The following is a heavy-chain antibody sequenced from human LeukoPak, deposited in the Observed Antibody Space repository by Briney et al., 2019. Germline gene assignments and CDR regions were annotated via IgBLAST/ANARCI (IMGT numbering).Heavy chain of an antibody. D-gene: IGHD2-21*02. V-gene: IGHV1-8*02. CDR3: ARGPHIVVVTAKRWFDP. CDR2: INPNSGNT. Sequence: ASVKVSCKASGGTFSSYAISWVRQAPGQGLEWMGWINPNSGNTGYAQKFQGRVTMTRNTSISTAYMELSSLRSEDTAVYYCARGPHIVVVTAKRWFDPWGQGTLVTVSS. CDR1: GGTFSSYA. J-gene: IGHJ5*02.